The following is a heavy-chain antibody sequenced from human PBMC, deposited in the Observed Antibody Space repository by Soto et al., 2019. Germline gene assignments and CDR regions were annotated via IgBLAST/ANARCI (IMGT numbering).Heavy chain of an antibody. CDR2: ISAYNGNT. CDR1: GYTFTSYG. J-gene: IGHJ4*02. V-gene: IGHV1-18*04. CDR3: GRRGFSDF. D-gene: IGHD3-10*01. Sequence: ASVKVSCKASGYTFTSYGISWVRQVPGQALEWMGWISAYNGNTNYAQKFQGRVALTTDASTRTAYMALTSLRSDDTAVYYCGRRGFSDFWGQGTLVTVSS.